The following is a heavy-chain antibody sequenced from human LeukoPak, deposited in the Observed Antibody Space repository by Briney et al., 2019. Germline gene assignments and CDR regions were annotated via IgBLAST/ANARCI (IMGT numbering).Heavy chain of an antibody. D-gene: IGHD3-3*01. CDR2: IRSDGSVT. J-gene: IGHJ4*02. V-gene: IGHV3-30*02. Sequence: GKSLRPSCAASRFSFSTYDIHWVRQGPGKGLEWLGFIRSDGSVTNYADSVRRRFSISRDNSKNALYLQMNSLRAEDTAVYYCAKDVLRFLEWLLSHFDYWGQGTLVTVSS. CDR3: AKDVLRFLEWLLSHFDY. CDR1: RFSFSTYD.